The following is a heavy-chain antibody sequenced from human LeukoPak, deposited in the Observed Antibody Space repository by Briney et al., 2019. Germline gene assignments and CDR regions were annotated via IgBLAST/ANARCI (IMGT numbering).Heavy chain of an antibody. Sequence: PGRSLRLSCAASGFTFSSYAMSWVRQAPGKGLEWVSAISGSGGSTYYADSVKGRFTISRDNSKNTLYLQMNSLRAEDTAVYYCAKDRYYYGSGINWFDPWGQGTLVTVSS. CDR2: ISGSGGST. D-gene: IGHD3-10*01. CDR3: AKDRYYYGSGINWFDP. V-gene: IGHV3-23*01. J-gene: IGHJ5*02. CDR1: GFTFSSYA.